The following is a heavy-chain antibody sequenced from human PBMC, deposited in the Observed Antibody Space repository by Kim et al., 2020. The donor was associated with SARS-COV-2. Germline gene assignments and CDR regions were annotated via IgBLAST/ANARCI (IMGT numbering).Heavy chain of an antibody. D-gene: IGHD3-3*01. CDR2: INHSGST. CDR3: ARAHYDFWSGYSKYYYYGMDV. Sequence: SETLSLTCAVYGGSFSGYYWSWIRQPPGKGLEWIGEINHSGSTNYNPSLKSRVTISVDTSKNQFSLKLSSVTAADTAVYYCARAHYDFWSGYSKYYYYGMDVWGQGTTVTVSS. V-gene: IGHV4-34*01. CDR1: GGSFSGYY. J-gene: IGHJ6*02.